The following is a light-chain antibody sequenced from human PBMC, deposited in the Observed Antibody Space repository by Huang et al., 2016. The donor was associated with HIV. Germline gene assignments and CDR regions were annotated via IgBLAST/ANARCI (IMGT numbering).Light chain of an antibody. CDR2: SS. Sequence: DIQMTQSPSSLSASVGDRVTITCRTSHSVGNYLNWYKQKPGKAPELLIYSSRLQALVSSRFSGSGSGTDFTLIISSLQPEDFATYYCQQSYISPWTFGQGTKVDLK. CDR1: HSVGNY. CDR3: QQSYISPWT. J-gene: IGKJ1*01. V-gene: IGKV1-39*01.